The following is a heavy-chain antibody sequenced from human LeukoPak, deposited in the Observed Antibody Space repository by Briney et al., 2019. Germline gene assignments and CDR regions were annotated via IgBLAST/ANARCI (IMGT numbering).Heavy chain of an antibody. V-gene: IGHV4-4*07. J-gene: IGHJ6*03. CDR1: GGSISSYY. CDR2: IYTSGST. D-gene: IGHD6-19*01. CDR3: ARGFLGSGPSRYYYYYMDV. Sequence: SETLSLTCTVSGGSISSYYWSWIRQPAGKGLEWIGRIYTSGSTNYNPSLKSRVTMSVDTSKNQFSLKLSSVTAADTAVYYCARGFLGSGPSRYYYYYMDVWGKGTTVTVSS.